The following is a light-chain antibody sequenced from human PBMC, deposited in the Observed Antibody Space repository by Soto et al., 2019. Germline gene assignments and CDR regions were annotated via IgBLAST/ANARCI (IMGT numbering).Light chain of an antibody. CDR2: GAS. J-gene: IGKJ1*01. CDR3: HQRQSWPRT. V-gene: IGKV3-15*01. Sequence: EIVMTQSPATLSVSPGERATLSCRASESVSTNLAWYQQKAGQAPRLLIYGASTRATGIPARFSGSGSGTEFTLTISSLQSEDFAVYYCHQRQSWPRTFGQGTKEDIK. CDR1: ESVSTN.